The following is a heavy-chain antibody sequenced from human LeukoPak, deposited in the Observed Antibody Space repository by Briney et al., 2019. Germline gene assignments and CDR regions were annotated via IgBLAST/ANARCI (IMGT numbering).Heavy chain of an antibody. CDR3: ARVTAGYYYGSGSLDY. CDR1: GYSISSGYY. J-gene: IGHJ4*02. Sequence: SETLSLTCAVSGYSISSGYYWGWIRQPPGKGLEWIGSIYHSGSTYYNPSLKSRVTMSVDTSKNQFSLKLSSVTAADTAVYYCARVTAGYYYGSGSLDYWGQGTLVTVSS. CDR2: IYHSGST. D-gene: IGHD3-10*01. V-gene: IGHV4-38-2*01.